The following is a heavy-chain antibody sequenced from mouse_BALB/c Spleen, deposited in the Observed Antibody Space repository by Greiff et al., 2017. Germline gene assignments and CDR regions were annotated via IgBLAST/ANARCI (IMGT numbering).Heavy chain of an antibody. V-gene: IGHV5-6-5*01. CDR1: GFTFSSYA. D-gene: IGHD1-2*01. CDR3: ARERDYYGYYAMDY. Sequence: EVMLVESGGGLVKPGGSLKLSCAASGFTFSSYAMSWVRQTPEKRLEWVASISSGGSTYYPDSVKGRFTISRDNARNILYLQMSSLRSEDTAMYYCARERDYYGYYAMDYWGQGTSVTVSS. J-gene: IGHJ4*01. CDR2: ISSGGST.